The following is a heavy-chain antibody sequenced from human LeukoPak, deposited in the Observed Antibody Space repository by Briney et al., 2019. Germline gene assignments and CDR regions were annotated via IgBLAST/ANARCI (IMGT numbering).Heavy chain of an antibody. CDR2: ISAYNGNT. CDR1: GYTFTSYG. V-gene: IGHV1-18*01. Sequence: ASVRVSCKASGYTFTSYGISWVRQAPGQGLEWMGWISAYNGNTNYAQKLQGRVTMTTDTSTSTAYMELRSLRSDDTAVYYCARVHAYCSSTSCYGGHWFDPWGQGTLVTVPS. D-gene: IGHD2-2*01. CDR3: ARVHAYCSSTSCYGGHWFDP. J-gene: IGHJ5*02.